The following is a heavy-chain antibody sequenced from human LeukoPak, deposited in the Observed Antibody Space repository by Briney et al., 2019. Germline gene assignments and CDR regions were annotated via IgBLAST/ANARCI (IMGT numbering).Heavy chain of an antibody. J-gene: IGHJ5*02. CDR3: ARGIVVKPSANWFDP. D-gene: IGHD2-2*01. CDR2: INADDGNT. CDR1: GYIFTTYA. Sequence: GASVKVSCKTSGYIFTTYAIHWVRQAPGRGLEWKGLINADDGNTRYSQRFQGRVTITRDTSANTAYMELSSLRFEDTAVYYCARGIVVKPSANWFDPRGQGTPVTVSS. V-gene: IGHV1-3*01.